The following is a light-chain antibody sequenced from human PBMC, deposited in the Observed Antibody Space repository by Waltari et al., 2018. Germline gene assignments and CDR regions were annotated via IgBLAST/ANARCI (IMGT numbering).Light chain of an antibody. CDR1: QGISNY. J-gene: IGKJ4*01. V-gene: IGKV1-27*01. CDR2: AAS. Sequence: SVGDRVTITCRASQGISNYLAWYQQNPGKVPNLLISAASTLHSGIPSRFSGSGPGTDFTLTISSLQPEDAATYYCQKYNSVPLTFGGGTKVEIK. CDR3: QKYNSVPLT.